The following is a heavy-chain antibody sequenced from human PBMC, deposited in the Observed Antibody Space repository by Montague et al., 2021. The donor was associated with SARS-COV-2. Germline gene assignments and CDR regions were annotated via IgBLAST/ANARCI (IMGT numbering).Heavy chain of an antibody. CDR1: GGSISRYS. J-gene: IGHJ3*02. CDR3: ARVGRGSSWYEVAFDI. CDR2: IYNSGST. Sequence: SETLSLTCTVSGGSISRYSCTWIRQPPGRGLEWIGYIYNSGSTNXNPSLTSRVTISVDTSKNQFSLKLSSVAAADTAAYYCARVGRGSSWYEVAFDIWGQGTMVTVSS. D-gene: IGHD6-13*01. V-gene: IGHV4-59*01.